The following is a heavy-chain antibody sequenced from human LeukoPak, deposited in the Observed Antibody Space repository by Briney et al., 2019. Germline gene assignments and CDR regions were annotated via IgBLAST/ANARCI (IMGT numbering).Heavy chain of an antibody. D-gene: IGHD3-10*01. V-gene: IGHV4-59*01. CDR1: GGSISSYY. CDR3: ARMLLAPRWFDP. CDR2: IYYSGST. J-gene: IGHJ5*02. Sequence: PSETLSLTCTVSGGSISSYYWSWIRQPPGKGLEWIGYIYYSGSTNYNPSLKSRVTISVDTSKNQFSLKLSSVTAADTAVYYCARMLLAPRWFDPWGQGTLVTVSS.